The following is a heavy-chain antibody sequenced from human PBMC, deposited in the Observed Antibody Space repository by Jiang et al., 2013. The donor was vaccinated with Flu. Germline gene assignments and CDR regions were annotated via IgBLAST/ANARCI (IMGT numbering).Heavy chain of an antibody. CDR2: INHSGST. J-gene: IGHJ4*02. CDR1: GGSFSGYY. CDR3: ARGGRGAYYEILTGYQPGFDY. V-gene: IGHV4-34*01. D-gene: IGHD3-9*01. Sequence: GSGLVKPSETLSLACAVYGGSFSGYYWTWIRQPPGKGPEWIGEINHSGSTNYNPSLKSRVTISVDTSKNQFSLKLSSVTAADTAVYYCARGGRGAYYEILTGYQPGFDYWGQGTLVTVSS.